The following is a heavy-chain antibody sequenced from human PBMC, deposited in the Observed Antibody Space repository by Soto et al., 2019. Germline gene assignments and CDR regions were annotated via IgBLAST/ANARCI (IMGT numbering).Heavy chain of an antibody. CDR1: GYAETTIG. D-gene: IGHD4-4*01. Sequence: RSSGYAETTIGISRVRQAPGQGLEWMGWVNPYNGNPKYEYEFLGRVTMTTDTFTRTAYMELTSLTSADTAVYYCAFLSTDYTNPDTDVWGKGTTLPVSS. V-gene: IGHV1-18*01. CDR3: AFLSTDYTNPDTDV. J-gene: IGHJ6*03. CDR2: VNPYNGNP.